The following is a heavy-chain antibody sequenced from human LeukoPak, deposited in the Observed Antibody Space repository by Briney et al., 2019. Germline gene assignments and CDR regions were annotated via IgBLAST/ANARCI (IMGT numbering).Heavy chain of an antibody. CDR3: ARVIAARTSNDGFDI. Sequence: GGSLRLSCAASGFTFSSYSMNWVRQAPGKGLERVSSISSSSSYIYYADSVRGRFTISRDNAKNSLYLQMNSLRVEDTAVYYCARVIAARTSNDGFDIWGQGTMVTVSS. V-gene: IGHV3-21*01. CDR1: GFTFSSYS. J-gene: IGHJ3*02. D-gene: IGHD6-6*01. CDR2: ISSSSSYI.